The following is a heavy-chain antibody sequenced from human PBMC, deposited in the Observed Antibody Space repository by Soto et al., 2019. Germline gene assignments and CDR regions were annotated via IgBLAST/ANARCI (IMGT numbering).Heavy chain of an antibody. D-gene: IGHD3-22*01. J-gene: IGHJ4*02. CDR2: IYPGDSET. Sequence: PGESLKISWKGSGYSFSSYWIGWVRQMPGKGLEWMGTIYPGDSETTYSPSFQGQVTISADKSIRIAHLQWSSLKASDTGMYYCARLDSSGYHLVDYWGQGTLVTVSS. CDR3: ARLDSSGYHLVDY. CDR1: GYSFSSYW. V-gene: IGHV5-51*01.